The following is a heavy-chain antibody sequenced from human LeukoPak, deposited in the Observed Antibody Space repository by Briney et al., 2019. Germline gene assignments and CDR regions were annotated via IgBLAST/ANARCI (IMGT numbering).Heavy chain of an antibody. Sequence: SETLSLTCAVSGGSISSSNWWSWVRQPPGKGLEWIGEIYHSGSTNYNPSLKSRVTISVDKSKNQFSLKLSSVTAADTAVYYCARVRIAVGEVYFDYWGQGTLVTVSS. V-gene: IGHV4-4*02. J-gene: IGHJ4*02. CDR1: GGSISSSNW. CDR2: IYHSGST. CDR3: ARVRIAVGEVYFDY. D-gene: IGHD6-19*01.